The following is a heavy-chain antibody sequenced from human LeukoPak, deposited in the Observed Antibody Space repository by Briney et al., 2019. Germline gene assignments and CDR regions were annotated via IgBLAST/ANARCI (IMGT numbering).Heavy chain of an antibody. Sequence: SETLSLTCTVSGGSISSSSYYWGWIRQPPGKGLEWIGSIYYSGSTYYNPSLKSRVTISVDTSKNQFSQKLSSVTAADTAVYYCARAKVVATTFDYWGQGTLVTVSS. CDR1: GGSISSSSYY. J-gene: IGHJ4*02. D-gene: IGHD5-12*01. CDR3: ARAKVVATTFDY. CDR2: IYYSGST. V-gene: IGHV4-39*07.